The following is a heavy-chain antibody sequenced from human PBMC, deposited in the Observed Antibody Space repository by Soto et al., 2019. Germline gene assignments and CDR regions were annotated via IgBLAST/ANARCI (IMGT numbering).Heavy chain of an antibody. D-gene: IGHD3-3*01. CDR1: GYTFTSYG. Sequence: QVQLVQSGAEVKKPGASVKVSCKASGYTFTSYGISWVRQAPGQGLEWMGWISAYNGNTNYAQKLQGRVTMTTDTSTSTAYMELRSLISDDTAVYYCARDPTYYDFGSGYSGYYYYGMDVWGQGTTVTVSS. V-gene: IGHV1-18*04. CDR2: ISAYNGNT. CDR3: ARDPTYYDFGSGYSGYYYYGMDV. J-gene: IGHJ6*02.